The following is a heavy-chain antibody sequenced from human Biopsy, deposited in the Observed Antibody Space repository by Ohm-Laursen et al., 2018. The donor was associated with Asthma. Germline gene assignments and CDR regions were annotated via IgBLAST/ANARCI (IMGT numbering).Heavy chain of an antibody. CDR1: GFTFSSYG. CDR3: AKAERYFDWYWFDP. J-gene: IGHJ5*02. Sequence: SLRLSCAASGFTFSSYGMYWVRQAPRKGLAWVAVISYDGSNKYYADSVKGRFTISRDNSKNTLYLQMNSLRAEDTAVYYCAKAERYFDWYWFDPWGQGTLVTVSS. D-gene: IGHD3-9*01. V-gene: IGHV3-30*18. CDR2: ISYDGSNK.